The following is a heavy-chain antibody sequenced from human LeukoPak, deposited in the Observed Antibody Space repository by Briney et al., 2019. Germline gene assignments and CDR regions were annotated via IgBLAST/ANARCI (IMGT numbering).Heavy chain of an antibody. J-gene: IGHJ4*02. D-gene: IGHD4-17*01. V-gene: IGHV3-48*02. CDR1: GFTFSTYS. CDR2: ISSTSSTI. Sequence: GGSLRLSCAAPGFTFSTYSMNWVRQAPGKGLEWVSYISSTSSTIYYADSVKGRFTISRDNAKKSLYLQMNSLRDEDTAVYYCAREKTTVNTVDYWGQGTLVTVSS. CDR3: AREKTTVNTVDY.